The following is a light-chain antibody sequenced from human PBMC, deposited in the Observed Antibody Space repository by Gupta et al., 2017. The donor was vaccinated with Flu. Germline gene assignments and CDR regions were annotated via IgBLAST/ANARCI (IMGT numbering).Light chain of an antibody. Sequence: DIQMTQSPPSLSASVGDSVSITCRASQSISSYVNWYQQRPGKAPRLLTYTAPTWQRGVPSWSSGNGYGPDFTLTISSLQPEDFAVYYCQQFDLDAKITFGRGTRLE. CDR1: QSISSY. J-gene: IGKJ4*01. V-gene: IGKV1-39*01. CDR2: TAP. CDR3: QQFDLDAKIT.